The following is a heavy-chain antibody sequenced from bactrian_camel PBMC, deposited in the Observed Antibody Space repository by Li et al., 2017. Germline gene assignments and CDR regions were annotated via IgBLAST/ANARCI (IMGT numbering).Heavy chain of an antibody. V-gene: IGHV3S53*01. CDR2: IDRDHST. J-gene: IGHJ6*01. D-gene: IGHD5*01. Sequence: QVQLVESGGGSVQPGGSLRLSCTVSEWPYKSFCMGWFRQIPGKEREGLATIDRDHSTSYADSVKGRFTISHDNAKSTLYLQMNSLKLEDTAKYYCAAVGWHTDCNFATWEIEGVGTRGQGTQVTVS. CDR3: AAVGWHTDCNFATWEIEGVGT. CDR1: EWPYKSFC.